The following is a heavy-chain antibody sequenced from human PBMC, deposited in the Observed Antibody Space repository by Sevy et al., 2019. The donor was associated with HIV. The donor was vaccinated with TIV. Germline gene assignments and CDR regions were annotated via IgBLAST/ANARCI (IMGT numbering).Heavy chain of an antibody. V-gene: IGHV3-30-3*01. CDR3: ARGEWELWEWAFDI. J-gene: IGHJ3*02. CDR2: ISYDGSNK. D-gene: IGHD1-26*01. CDR1: GFTFSSYA. Sequence: GGSLRLSCAASGFTFSSYAMHWVRQAPGKGLEWVAVISYDGSNKYYADSVKGRFTISRDNSKNTLYLQMNSLRAEDTAVYYRARGEWELWEWAFDIWGQGTMVTVSS.